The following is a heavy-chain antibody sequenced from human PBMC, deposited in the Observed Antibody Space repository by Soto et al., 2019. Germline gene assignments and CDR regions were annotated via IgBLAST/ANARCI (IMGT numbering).Heavy chain of an antibody. J-gene: IGHJ6*02. CDR1: GYSFTSYW. CDR3: ARQQDIVVVPAAAYGMDV. Sequence: PGESLKISCKGSGYSFTSYWIGWVRQMPGKGLEWMGIIYPGDSDTRYSPSFQGQVTISADKSISTAYLQWSSLKASDTAMYYCARQQDIVVVPAAAYGMDVWGQGTTVTVSS. CDR2: IYPGDSDT. D-gene: IGHD2-2*01. V-gene: IGHV5-51*01.